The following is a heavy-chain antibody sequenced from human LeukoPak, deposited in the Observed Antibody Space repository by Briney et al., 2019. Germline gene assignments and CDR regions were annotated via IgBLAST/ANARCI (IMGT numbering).Heavy chain of an antibody. CDR1: GVAISSNNYY. D-gene: IGHD3-16*01. J-gene: IGHJ5*02. CDR2: ISYSGST. Sequence: SETLSLTCTVSGVAISSNNYYWGRVRLPPGKGLEWIATISYSGSTYYHPSLKSQVTISIDTSKNQFSLKLTSVTAADTAVYYCARGVVLGWFDPWGQGTLVTVSS. V-gene: IGHV4-39*07. CDR3: ARGVVLGWFDP.